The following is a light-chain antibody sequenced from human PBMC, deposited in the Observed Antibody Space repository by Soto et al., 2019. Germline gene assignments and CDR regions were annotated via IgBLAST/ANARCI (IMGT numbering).Light chain of an antibody. CDR2: AAS. Sequence: DIQMTQSPSSLSASVGDRVTITCRASQSISSYLHWYQQKPGKAPKLLIYAASTLQTGVPSRFSGGGSGTDFTLTITSLQPEDFATYYCQQLNVSPSTFGGGTKVDIK. CDR1: QSISSY. CDR3: QQLNVSPST. V-gene: IGKV1-9*01. J-gene: IGKJ4*01.